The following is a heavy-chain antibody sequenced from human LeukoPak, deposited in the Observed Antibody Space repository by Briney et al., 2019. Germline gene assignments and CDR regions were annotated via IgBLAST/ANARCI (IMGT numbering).Heavy chain of an antibody. J-gene: IGHJ3*02. CDR1: GYSISSGYY. CDR3: ARVYEAFDI. CDR2: IYHSGST. Sequence: SETLSLTCTVSGYSISSGYYWGWIRQPPGKGLEWIGSIYHSGSTYYNPSLKSRVTISVDTSENQFSLRLSSVTAADTAVYYCARVYEAFDIWGQGTMVTVSS. V-gene: IGHV4-38-2*02.